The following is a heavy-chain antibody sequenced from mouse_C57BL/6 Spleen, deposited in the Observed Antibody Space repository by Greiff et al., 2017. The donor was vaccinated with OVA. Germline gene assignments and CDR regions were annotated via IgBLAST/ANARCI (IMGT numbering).Heavy chain of an antibody. V-gene: IGHV5-16*01. J-gene: IGHJ4*01. CDR3: ARDRGLRRVYYAMDY. Sequence: EVHLVESEGGLVQPGSSMKLSCTASGFTFSDYYMAWVRQVPEKGLEWVANINYDGSSTYYLDSLKSRFIISRDNAKNILYLQMSSLKSEDTATYYCARDRGLRRVYYAMDYWGQGTSVTVSS. CDR1: GFTFSDYY. CDR2: INYDGSST. D-gene: IGHD2-4*01.